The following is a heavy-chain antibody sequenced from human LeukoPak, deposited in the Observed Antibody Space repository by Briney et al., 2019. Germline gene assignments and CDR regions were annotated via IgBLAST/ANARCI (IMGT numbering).Heavy chain of an antibody. J-gene: IGHJ4*02. V-gene: IGHV3-23*01. CDR3: ARSTVTVAAAGIDY. Sequence: GGSLRLSCAASGFPFSSYALGWVRQPPGKGLEWVSAISGSGDRTYYADPVRGRFTISRDGSRNTLFLQMNSLRVEDTAVYYCARSTVTVAAAGIDYWAREPWSPSPQ. CDR2: ISGSGDRT. D-gene: IGHD6-13*01. CDR1: GFPFSSYA.